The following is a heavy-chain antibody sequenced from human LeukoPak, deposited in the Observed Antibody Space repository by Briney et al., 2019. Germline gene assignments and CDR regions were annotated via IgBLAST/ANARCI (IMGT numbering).Heavy chain of an antibody. V-gene: IGHV3-11*06. J-gene: IGHJ3*02. CDR2: ISSSSSYT. Sequence: PGGSLRLSCAASGFTFSDYYMSWIRQAPGKGLEWVSYISSSSSYTNYADSVKGRFTISRDNAKNSLYLQMNSLRAEDTALYYCARGGTGATRDDTSDMWGQGTTVTVSS. CDR1: GFTFSDYY. CDR3: ARGGTGATRDDTSDM. D-gene: IGHD1-7*01.